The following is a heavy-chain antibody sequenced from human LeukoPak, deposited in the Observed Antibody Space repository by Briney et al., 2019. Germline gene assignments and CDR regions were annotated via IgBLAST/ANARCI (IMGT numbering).Heavy chain of an antibody. Sequence: ASVTVSCKASGNTFTSYYMNWVRQAPGQGVEWMGIVHSSGGVIEYAQELQDRVTVTRDPSTSTIYMELSSLRSEDTAVYYCVGSSHQRNWFDPWGQGTLVIVSS. CDR1: GNTFTSYY. D-gene: IGHD1-26*01. V-gene: IGHV1-46*01. CDR2: VHSSGGVI. J-gene: IGHJ5*02. CDR3: VGSSHQRNWFDP.